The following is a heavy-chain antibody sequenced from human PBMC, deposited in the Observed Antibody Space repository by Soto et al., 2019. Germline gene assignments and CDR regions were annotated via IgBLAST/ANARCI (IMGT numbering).Heavy chain of an antibody. D-gene: IGHD3-3*01. Sequence: ASVKVSCKASGYTFTSYYMHWVRQAPGQGLEWMGIINPSGGSTSYAQKFQGRVTMTRDTSISTAYMELSRLRSDDTAVYYCAGDFFGSRRRPRSSTLDVWGQGTMVTV. CDR2: INPSGGST. J-gene: IGHJ6*01. CDR1: GYTFTSYY. V-gene: IGHV1-46*03. CDR3: AGDFFGSRRRPRSSTLDV.